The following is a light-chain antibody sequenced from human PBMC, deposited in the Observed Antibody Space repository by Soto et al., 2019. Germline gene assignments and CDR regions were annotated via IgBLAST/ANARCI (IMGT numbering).Light chain of an antibody. J-gene: IGKJ1*01. Sequence: DIQMTQSPSSLSASVGARVTITCRASQGISFSLMWYQQKPGKVPKLLIYAASTLQSGVPSRFRGSGSGPDFTLTINNLQPEDVATYYCQKYDTAPHTFGQGTKVEI. CDR2: AAS. V-gene: IGKV1-27*01. CDR1: QGISFS. CDR3: QKYDTAPHT.